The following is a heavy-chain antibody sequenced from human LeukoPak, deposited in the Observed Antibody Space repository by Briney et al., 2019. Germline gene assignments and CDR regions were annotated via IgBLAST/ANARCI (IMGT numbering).Heavy chain of an antibody. CDR1: GFTFSNYV. Sequence: PGGSLRLSCAASGFTFSNYVMTWVRQAPGEGLEWVSTVSGSGDTTYYADSVKGRFTISRDSSKNTLSLQMNRLRAEDTAVYYCANEEPNRGSYPTIASWGQGTLVTASS. CDR2: VSGSGDTT. J-gene: IGHJ4*02. D-gene: IGHD1-26*01. CDR3: ANEEPNRGSYPTIAS. V-gene: IGHV3-23*01.